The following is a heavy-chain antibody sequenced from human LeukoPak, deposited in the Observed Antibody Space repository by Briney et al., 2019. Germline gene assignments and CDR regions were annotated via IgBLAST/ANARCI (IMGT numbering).Heavy chain of an antibody. Sequence: GGSLRLSCAVSGFTFSNYGFQWARQAPGKGLEWVAVISYDGSNKYYADSVKGRFTISRDNSKNTLYLQMNSLRAEDTAVYYCAKGYGQRLVNNWFDPWGQGTLVTVSS. J-gene: IGHJ5*02. CDR3: AKGYGQRLVNNWFDP. D-gene: IGHD6-13*01. CDR1: GFTFSNYG. CDR2: ISYDGSNK. V-gene: IGHV3-30*18.